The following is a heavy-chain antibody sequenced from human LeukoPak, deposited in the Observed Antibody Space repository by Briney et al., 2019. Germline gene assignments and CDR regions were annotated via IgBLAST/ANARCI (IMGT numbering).Heavy chain of an antibody. CDR3: ATGIAAADVDY. CDR2: IIPIFGTA. CDR1: GYTLTELS. Sequence: SVKVSCKVSGYTLTELSMHWVRQAHGKGLEWMGGIIPIFGTANYAQKFQGRVTITADESTSTAYMELSSLRSEDTAVYYCATGIAAADVDYWGQGTLVTVSS. D-gene: IGHD6-13*01. J-gene: IGHJ4*02. V-gene: IGHV1-69*13.